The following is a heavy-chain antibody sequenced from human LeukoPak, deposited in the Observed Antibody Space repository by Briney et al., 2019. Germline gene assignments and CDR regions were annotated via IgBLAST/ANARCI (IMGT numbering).Heavy chain of an antibody. CDR3: ARDPGYYDSSGYSDY. CDR2: IYHSGST. J-gene: IGHJ4*02. D-gene: IGHD3-22*01. Sequence: SQTLSLTCTVSGDSIRSGGYYWSWIRQHPGKGLEWIGEIYHSGSTNYNPSLKSRVTISVDKSKNQFSLKLSSVTAADTAVYYCARDPGYYDSSGYSDYWGQGTLVTVSS. CDR1: GDSIRSGGYY. V-gene: IGHV4-31*03.